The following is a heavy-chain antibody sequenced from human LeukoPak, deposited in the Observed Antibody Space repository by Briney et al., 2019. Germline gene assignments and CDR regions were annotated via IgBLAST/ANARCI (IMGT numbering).Heavy chain of an antibody. CDR3: ERRTNKWRDVVQAAISRGFDY. CDR1: GFTFSSYW. CDR2: IKQDGSEK. Sequence: GGSLRLSCAASGFTFSSYWMSWVRQAPGKGREWVANIKQDGSEKYYVDSVKGRFTISRDNPKNSLYLQVNSLRAEDTAVYYCERRTNKWRDVVQAAISRGFDYWGQGTLVTVSS. J-gene: IGHJ4*02. D-gene: IGHD2-2*02. V-gene: IGHV3-7*01.